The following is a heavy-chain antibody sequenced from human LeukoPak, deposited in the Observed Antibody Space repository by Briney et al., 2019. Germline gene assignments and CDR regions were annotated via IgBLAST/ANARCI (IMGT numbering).Heavy chain of an antibody. CDR3: ARMSSSYPYYFDY. CDR2: TYYSGST. V-gene: IGHV4-59*01. CDR1: GGSISSYY. Sequence: SETLSLTCTVSGGSISSYYWNWIRQPPGKGLEWIGYTYYSGSTNYNPSLKSRVTISVDTSKNQFSLKLSSVTAADTAVYYCARMSSSYPYYFDYWGQGTLVTVSS. D-gene: IGHD3-22*01. J-gene: IGHJ4*02.